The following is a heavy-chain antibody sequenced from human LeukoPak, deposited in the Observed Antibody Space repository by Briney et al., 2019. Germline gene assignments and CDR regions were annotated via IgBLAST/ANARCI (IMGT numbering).Heavy chain of an antibody. V-gene: IGHV4-38-2*02. CDR3: ARGIDYYDSSGYYYIRYFDY. D-gene: IGHD3-22*01. CDR1: GYSISSGYY. CDR2: IYHSGST. Sequence: SETLSLTCTVSGYSISSGYYWGWIRQPPGKGLEWIGSIYHSGSTYYNPSLKSRVTISVDTSKNQFSLKLSSVTAADTAVYYCARGIDYYDSSGYYYIRYFDYWGQGTLVTVSS. J-gene: IGHJ4*02.